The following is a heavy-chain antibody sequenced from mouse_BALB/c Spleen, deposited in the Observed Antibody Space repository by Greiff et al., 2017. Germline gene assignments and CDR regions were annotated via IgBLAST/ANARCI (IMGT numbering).Heavy chain of an antibody. V-gene: IGHV2-2*02. Sequence: VQGVESGPGLVQPSQSLSITCTVSGFSLTSYGVHWVRQSPGKGLEWLGVIWSGGSTDYNAAFISRLSISKDNSKSQVFFKMNSLQANDTAIYYCARNCDYGNYDAMDYWGQGTSVTVSS. CDR3: ARNCDYGNYDAMDY. D-gene: IGHD2-1*01. J-gene: IGHJ4*01. CDR1: GFSLTSYG. CDR2: IWSGGST.